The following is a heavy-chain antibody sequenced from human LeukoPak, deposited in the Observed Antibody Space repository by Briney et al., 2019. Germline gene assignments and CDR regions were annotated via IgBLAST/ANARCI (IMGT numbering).Heavy chain of an antibody. CDR3: ARAWSRRDYYYYMDV. CDR1: GYTFTIYG. J-gene: IGHJ6*03. CDR2: ISAYNGNT. D-gene: IGHD3-3*01. V-gene: IGHV1-18*01. Sequence: GASVKVSCKASGYTFTIYGISWVRRAPGQGLEWMGWISAYNGNTHYAQKLQGRVTMTTDTSTSTAYMELRSLRSDDTAVYYCARAWSRRDYYYYMDVWGKGTTVTVSS.